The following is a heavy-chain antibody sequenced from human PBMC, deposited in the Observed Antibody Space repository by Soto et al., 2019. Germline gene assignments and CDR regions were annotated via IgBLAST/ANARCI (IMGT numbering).Heavy chain of an antibody. CDR3: ARRRGSDFDY. CDR1: GYTFTSYW. V-gene: IGHV5-51*01. J-gene: IGHJ4*02. Sequence: GESLKISCQGFGYTFTSYWIGWVRRVPGKGLEWMGIIFPADSDTRYSPSFQGQVTISADKSISTAYLQWNTLRASDTAMYYCARRRGSDFDYWGQGTLVTVSS. CDR2: IFPADSDT. D-gene: IGHD3-10*01.